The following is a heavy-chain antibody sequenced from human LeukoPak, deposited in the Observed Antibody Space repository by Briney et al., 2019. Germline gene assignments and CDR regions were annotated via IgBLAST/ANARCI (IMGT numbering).Heavy chain of an antibody. CDR2: IYTSGST. V-gene: IGHV4-4*07. CDR1: GGSISSYY. Sequence: SETLSLTCTVSGGSISSYYWSWIRQPAGKGLEWIGRIYTSGSTNYNPSLKSRVTMSVDTSKNQFSLKLSSVTAADTAVYYCATASPYYDFWSGYTDAFDIWGQGTKVTVSS. J-gene: IGHJ3*02. CDR3: ATASPYYDFWSGYTDAFDI. D-gene: IGHD3-3*01.